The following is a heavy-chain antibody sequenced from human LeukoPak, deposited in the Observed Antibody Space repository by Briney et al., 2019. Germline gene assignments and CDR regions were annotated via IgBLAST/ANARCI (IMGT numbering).Heavy chain of an antibody. Sequence: SETLSLTCTLSGGSINTNDYYWGWIRQPPGKGLEWIGSFGHGRNAFYNPSLQSRVTISVDTSKNQFSLKLSSVTAADTAVYYCARRGRYCGGDCYYSYWGQGTLVTVSS. V-gene: IGHV4-39*01. D-gene: IGHD2-21*02. CDR1: GGSINTNDYY. CDR3: ARRGRYCGGDCYYSY. J-gene: IGHJ4*02. CDR2: FGHGRNA.